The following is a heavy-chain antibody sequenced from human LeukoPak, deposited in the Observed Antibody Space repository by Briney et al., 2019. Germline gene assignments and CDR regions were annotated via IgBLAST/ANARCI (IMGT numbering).Heavy chain of an antibody. J-gene: IGHJ5*02. V-gene: IGHV4-39*01. Sequence: SETLSLTCTVSGGSISSSSYYWGWIRQPPGKGLEWIGSIYYSGSTYYNPSLKSRVTISVDTSENQFSLKLSSVTAADTAVYYCARHFQRGGLANWFDPWGQGTLVTVSS. CDR1: GGSISSSSYY. CDR3: ARHFQRGGLANWFDP. CDR2: IYYSGST. D-gene: IGHD3-16*01.